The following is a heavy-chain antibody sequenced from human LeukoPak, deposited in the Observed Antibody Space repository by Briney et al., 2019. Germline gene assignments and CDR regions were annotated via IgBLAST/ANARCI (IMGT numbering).Heavy chain of an antibody. D-gene: IGHD3-16*01. J-gene: IGHJ6*03. CDR1: GFNFSSYS. CDR3: ARGIMTPYYMDV. Sequence: GGSLRLSCAASGFNFSSYSMNWVRQAPGKGLEWVSFVSSSSSYIYYADSVKGRFSISRDNARNSLYLQMNSLRAEDTAVYYCARGIMTPYYMDVWGKGTTVSVSS. CDR2: VSSSSSYI. V-gene: IGHV3-21*01.